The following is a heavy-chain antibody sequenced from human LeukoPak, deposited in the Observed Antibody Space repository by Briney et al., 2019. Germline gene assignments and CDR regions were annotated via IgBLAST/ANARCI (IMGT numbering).Heavy chain of an antibody. V-gene: IGHV3-21*01. CDR3: ARVGGRGIVATIL. CDR1: GFTFSSYS. D-gene: IGHD5-12*01. Sequence: RAGGSLRLSCAASGFTFSSYSMNWVRQAPGKGLEWVSSISSSSSYIYYADSVKGRFTISRDNAKNSLYLQMNSLRAEDTAVYYCARVGGRGIVATILWGQGTLVTVSS. J-gene: IGHJ4*02. CDR2: ISSSSSYI.